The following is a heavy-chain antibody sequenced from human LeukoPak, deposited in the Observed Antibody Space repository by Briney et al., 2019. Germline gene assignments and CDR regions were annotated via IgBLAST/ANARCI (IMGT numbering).Heavy chain of an antibody. CDR1: GFTFSNYW. V-gene: IGHV3-7*01. J-gene: IGHJ4*02. Sequence: GGSLRLSCAASGFTFSNYWMAWVRQAPGKGLEWVANIKADGSEKYYVNSVEGRFTISRDNAQNSLYLQMNSLRAEDTAVYYCARDDGSHWGQGTLVTVSS. CDR3: ARDDGSH. CDR2: IKADGSEK. D-gene: IGHD5-24*01.